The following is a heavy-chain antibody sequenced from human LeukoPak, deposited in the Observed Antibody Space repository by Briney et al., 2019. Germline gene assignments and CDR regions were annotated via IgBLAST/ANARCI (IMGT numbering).Heavy chain of an antibody. CDR3: ARTRALYWYYVSSGYLDY. Sequence: SETLSLTCAVYGGSFSGYYWSWIRQPPGKGLEWIGEINHSGSTNYNPSLKSRVTISVDTSKNQFSLKLSSVTAADTAVYYCARTRALYWYYVSSGYLDYWGQGTLVTVSS. D-gene: IGHD3-22*01. J-gene: IGHJ4*02. CDR1: GGSFSGYY. V-gene: IGHV4-34*01. CDR2: INHSGST.